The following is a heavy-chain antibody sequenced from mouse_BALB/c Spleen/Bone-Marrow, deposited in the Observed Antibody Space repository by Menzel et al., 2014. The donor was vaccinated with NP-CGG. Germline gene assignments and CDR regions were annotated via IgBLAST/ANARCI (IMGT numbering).Heavy chain of an antibody. J-gene: IGHJ4*01. Sequence: EVQRVESGGGLVQPGGSLRLSCTTSGFTFTDYHMSWVRQPPGKALEWLAFIRNKAYGYTTEYSASVRGRFTISRDNSQSILYLQMSTLRAEDSATYYCARFPMDYWGQGTSVTVSS. V-gene: IGHV7-3*02. CDR3: ARFPMDY. CDR1: GFTFTDYH. CDR2: IRNKAYGYTT.